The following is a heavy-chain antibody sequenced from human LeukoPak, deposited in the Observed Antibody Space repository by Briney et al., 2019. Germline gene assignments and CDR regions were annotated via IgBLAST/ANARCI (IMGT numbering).Heavy chain of an antibody. CDR1: GGSISSSNW. Sequence: SETLSLTCAVSGGSISSSNWWSWVRQPPGKGLEWIGEIYHSGSTNYNPSLKRRVTISVDKSKNQFSLKLSSVTAADTAVYYCAGWYCSGGSCFNYWGQGTLVTVSS. V-gene: IGHV4-4*02. J-gene: IGHJ4*02. CDR2: IYHSGST. CDR3: AGWYCSGGSCFNY. D-gene: IGHD2-15*01.